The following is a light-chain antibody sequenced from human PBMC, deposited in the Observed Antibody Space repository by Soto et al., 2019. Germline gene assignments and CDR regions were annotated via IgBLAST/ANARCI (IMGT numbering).Light chain of an antibody. Sequence: GGYNYVSWYQQHPGKAPKLMIYEVSNRPSGVSNRFSGSKSGNTASLTISGLQAEDEADYYCSSYTSSSTHNYVFGTGTKVTVL. CDR3: SSYTSSSTHNYV. CDR2: EVS. J-gene: IGLJ1*01. CDR1: GGYNY. V-gene: IGLV2-14*01.